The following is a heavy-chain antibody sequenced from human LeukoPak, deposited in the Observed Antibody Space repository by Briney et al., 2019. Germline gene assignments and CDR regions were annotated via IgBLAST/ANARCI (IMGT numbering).Heavy chain of an antibody. CDR3: AGGDYYMDV. CDR2: ISSSSSTI. CDR1: GFTFSSYS. J-gene: IGHJ6*03. V-gene: IGHV3-48*01. Sequence: PGGSLRLSCAASGFTFSSYSMNWVRQAPGKGLEWVSYISSSSSTIYYADSVKGRFTISRDNAKNSLYLQMNSLRAEDTAVYYCAGGDYYMDVWGKGTTVTVSS.